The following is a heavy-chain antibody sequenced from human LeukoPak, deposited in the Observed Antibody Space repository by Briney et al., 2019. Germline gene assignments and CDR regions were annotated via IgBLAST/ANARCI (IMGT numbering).Heavy chain of an antibody. CDR3: ARGPASPNKNLHIVVVVAAIRLYY. Sequence: GASVKVSCKASGYTFTSYGISWVRQAPGQGLEWMGWISAYNGNTNYAQKFQGRVTMTRNTSISTAYMELSSLRSEDTAVYYCARGPASPNKNLHIVVVVAAIRLYYWGQGTLVTVSS. V-gene: IGHV1-18*01. J-gene: IGHJ4*02. D-gene: IGHD2-15*01. CDR2: ISAYNGNT. CDR1: GYTFTSYG.